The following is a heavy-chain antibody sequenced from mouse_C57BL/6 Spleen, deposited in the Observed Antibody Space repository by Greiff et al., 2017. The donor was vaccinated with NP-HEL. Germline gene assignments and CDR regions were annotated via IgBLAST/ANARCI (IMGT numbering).Heavy chain of an antibody. CDR2: IDPSDSYT. CDR1: GYTFTSYW. CDR3: ARLYYYGSSYESGAMDY. V-gene: IGHV1-69*01. J-gene: IGHJ4*01. Sequence: QVQLQQSGAELVMPGASVKLSCKASGYTFTSYWMHWVKQRPGQGLEWIGEIDPSDSYTNYNQKFKGKSTLTVDKSSSTAYMQLSSLTSEDSAVYYCARLYYYGSSYESGAMDYWGQGTSVTVAS. D-gene: IGHD1-1*01.